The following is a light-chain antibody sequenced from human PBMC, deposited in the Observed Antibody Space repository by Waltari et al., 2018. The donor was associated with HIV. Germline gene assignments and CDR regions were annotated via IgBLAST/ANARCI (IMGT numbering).Light chain of an antibody. J-gene: IGKJ1*01. CDR2: AAS. CDR1: QGISTY. Sequence: DIQMTQSPSSLSASVGDRVTITCRASQGISTYLAWYQQKPGKFPKLLIYAASTLQSGVPSRLSGSGSGTDFTLTISNLQPEDVATYYCQKYNSAPWTFGQGTKVEVK. V-gene: IGKV1-27*01. CDR3: QKYNSAPWT.